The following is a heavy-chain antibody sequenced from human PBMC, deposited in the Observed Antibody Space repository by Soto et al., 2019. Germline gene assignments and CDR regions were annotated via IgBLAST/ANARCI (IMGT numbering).Heavy chain of an antibody. Sequence: GESLKISCRGSGFSFTTYWIGWVRQMPGKGLEWMGIIYPGNSDIRYSPSFQGQVTISADNSISTAYLQWSSLKASDTAMYYCARRYDSGYFDYWGQGTLVTVSS. CDR1: GFSFTTYW. V-gene: IGHV5-51*01. CDR3: ARRYDSGYFDY. CDR2: IYPGNSDI. J-gene: IGHJ4*02. D-gene: IGHD3-3*01.